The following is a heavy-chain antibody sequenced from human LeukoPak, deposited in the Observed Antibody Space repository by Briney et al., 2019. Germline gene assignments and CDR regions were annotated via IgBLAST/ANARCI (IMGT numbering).Heavy chain of an antibody. J-gene: IGHJ4*02. D-gene: IGHD1-26*01. CDR3: ARYSGSYAPTTFDY. CDR1: GGPISSYY. V-gene: IGHV4-4*07. Sequence: SETLSLTCTVSGGPISSYYWSWIRQPAGKGLEWIWRIYTSGSTNYNPSLKSRVTMSVDTSKNQFSLKLSSVTAADTAVYYCARYSGSYAPTTFDYWGQGTLVTVSS. CDR2: IYTSGST.